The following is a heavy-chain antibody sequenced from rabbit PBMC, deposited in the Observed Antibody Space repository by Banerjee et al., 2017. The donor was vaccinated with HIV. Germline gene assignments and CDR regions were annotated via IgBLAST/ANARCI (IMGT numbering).Heavy chain of an antibody. CDR3: AKAVTGDPFNL. CDR1: GIDFSDYG. Sequence: QEQLVESGGGLVTLGGSLKLSCKASGIDFSDYGFSWVRQAPGKGLEWIACIYAGSGSTWYATWAKGRFTISKTSSTTVTLQMTSLTAADTATYFCAKAVTGDPFNLWGPGTLVTVS. J-gene: IGHJ4*01. D-gene: IGHD2-1*01. CDR2: IYAGSGST. V-gene: IGHV1S45*01.